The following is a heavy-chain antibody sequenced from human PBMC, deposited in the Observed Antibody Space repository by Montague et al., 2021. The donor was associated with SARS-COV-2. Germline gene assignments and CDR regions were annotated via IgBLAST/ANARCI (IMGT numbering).Heavy chain of an antibody. D-gene: IGHD3-22*01. CDR1: GGSISSGGYY. V-gene: IGHV4-31*03. CDR2: IYHTGST. Sequence: TLSLTCTVSGGSISSGGYYWSWIRQHPGKGLEWIGYIYHTGSTHYNPSLKSRVTISKETSKNHFSLNLSSVTAADSAVYYCARYSGYYDSSGYSYDAFDIWGQGTKVTVSS. J-gene: IGHJ3*02. CDR3: ARYSGYYDSSGYSYDAFDI.